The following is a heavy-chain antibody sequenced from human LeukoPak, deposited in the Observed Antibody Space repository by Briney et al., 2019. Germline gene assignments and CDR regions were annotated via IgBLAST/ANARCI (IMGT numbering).Heavy chain of an antibody. CDR2: IIPILGIA. Sequence: GASVKVSCKASGGTFSSYAISWVRQAPGQGLEWMGRIIPILGIANYAQKFQGRVTITADKSTSTAYMEPSSLRSEDTAVYYCATLAYDFWSGYYDYWGQGTLVTVSS. V-gene: IGHV1-69*04. CDR3: ATLAYDFWSGYYDY. D-gene: IGHD3-3*01. CDR1: GGTFSSYA. J-gene: IGHJ4*02.